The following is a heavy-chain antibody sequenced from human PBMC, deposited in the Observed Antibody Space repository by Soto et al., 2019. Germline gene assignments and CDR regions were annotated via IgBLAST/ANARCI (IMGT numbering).Heavy chain of an antibody. J-gene: IGHJ4*02. Sequence: EVQLVESGGGSVQPGGSLRLSRVASGITFTNYWMHWVRQVPGKGLVWVTRVDSDGRGTRYADFVKGRFTISRANATNTLYHQVKCLRVEDTAMYYCGTVFEHWGQGIAVTVSS. CDR2: VDSDGRGT. CDR1: GITFTNYW. CDR3: GTVFEH. V-gene: IGHV3-74*01.